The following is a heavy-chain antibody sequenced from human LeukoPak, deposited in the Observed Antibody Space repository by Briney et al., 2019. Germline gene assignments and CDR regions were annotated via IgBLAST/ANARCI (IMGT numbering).Heavy chain of an antibody. CDR3: ARAQYSSSWYVY. CDR2: IYPGDSDT. V-gene: IGHV5-51*01. J-gene: IGHJ4*02. CDR1: GYSFGSYW. D-gene: IGHD6-13*01. Sequence: GESLKISCKGSGYSFGSYWIGWLRQMPGKGLELMGIIYPGDSDTRYRPSLQGQVPISADKSISTAYLQWSSVKASDTAMYYCARAQYSSSWYVYWGQGTLVTVSS.